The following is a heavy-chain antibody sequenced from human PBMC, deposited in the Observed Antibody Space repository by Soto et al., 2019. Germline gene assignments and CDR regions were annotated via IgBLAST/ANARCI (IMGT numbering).Heavy chain of an antibody. CDR1: GGSISGGGFY. CDR3: ARGYYYGSGMGH. V-gene: IGHV4-31*03. J-gene: IGHJ4*02. D-gene: IGHD3-10*01. CDR2: IFYSGNT. Sequence: QVHLQESGPGLVKPSETLSLTCTVSGGSISGGGFYWTWIRQLPGRGLEWIGYIFYSGNTDYNPSLKSRLSISVDTSKNQSSLKLRSVTAADTAVYYCARGYYYGSGMGHWGQGTLVTVSS.